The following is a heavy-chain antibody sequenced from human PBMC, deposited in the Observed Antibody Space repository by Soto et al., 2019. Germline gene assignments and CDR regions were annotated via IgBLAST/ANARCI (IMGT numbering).Heavy chain of an antibody. V-gene: IGHV3-49*03. CDR2: IRSKAYGGTT. CDR3: TRGSRSTMVRVNSLHFDS. J-gene: IGHJ5*01. CDR1: GFTFGDYA. D-gene: IGHD3-10*01. Sequence: GGSLRLSCTASGFTFGDYAMSWFRQAPGKGLEWVGFIRSKAYGGTTEYAASVKGRFTISRDDSKSIAYLQMNSLKTEDTAVYYCTRGSRSTMVRVNSLHFDSWGQGTLVTVSS.